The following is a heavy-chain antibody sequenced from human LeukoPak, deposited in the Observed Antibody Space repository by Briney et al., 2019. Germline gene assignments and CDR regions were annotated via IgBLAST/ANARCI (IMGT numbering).Heavy chain of an antibody. D-gene: IGHD2-2*01. Sequence: GGSLRLSCAASGFTFSSYAMSWVRQAPGKGLEWVSAISGIGGSIYYADSVRGRFTISRDTSKNTLFLQMNSLRAEDTAVYYCACTGVPDAGQRILSASFDPWGQGTLVTVSS. V-gene: IGHV3-23*01. CDR2: ISGIGGSI. J-gene: IGHJ5*02. CDR3: ACTGVPDAGQRILSASFDP. CDR1: GFTFSSYA.